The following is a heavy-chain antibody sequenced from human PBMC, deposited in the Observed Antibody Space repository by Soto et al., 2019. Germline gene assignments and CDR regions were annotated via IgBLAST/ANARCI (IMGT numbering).Heavy chain of an antibody. CDR2: ISYSGST. J-gene: IGHJ4*02. CDR1: GGSISSGNYY. D-gene: IGHD3-22*01. V-gene: IGHV4-30-4*01. CDR3: ATNFYDSSGYYYPFDY. Sequence: SETLSLTCTVSGGSISSGNYYWSWIRQPPGKGLEWIGFISYSGSTYYNLSLKSRVTISVDTSKNQFSLKLSSVTAADTAVYYCATNFYDSSGYYYPFDYCGQGTLVTVSS.